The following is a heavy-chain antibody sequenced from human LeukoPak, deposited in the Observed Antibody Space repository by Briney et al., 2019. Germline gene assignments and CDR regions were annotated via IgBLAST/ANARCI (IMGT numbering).Heavy chain of an antibody. V-gene: IGHV4-39*07. J-gene: IGHJ4*02. CDR2: IYYSGST. CDR3: ARVVDNSFFDY. D-gene: IGHD2-15*01. Sequence: SETLSLTCTVSGGSISSSSYYWGWIRQPPGKGLEWIGSIYYSGSTYYNPSLKSRVTISVDTSKNQFSLKLSSVTAADTAVYYCARVVDNSFFDYWGQGTLVTVSS. CDR1: GGSISSSSYY.